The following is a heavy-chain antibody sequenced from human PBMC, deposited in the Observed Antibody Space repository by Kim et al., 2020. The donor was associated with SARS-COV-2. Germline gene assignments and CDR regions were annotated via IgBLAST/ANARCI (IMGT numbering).Heavy chain of an antibody. Sequence: GGSLRLSCAASGFTFSSYAMHGVRQAPGKGLEWVAVISYDGSNKYYADSVKGRFTISRDNSKNTLYLQMNSLRAEDTAVYYCARDSYGMDVWGQGTTVTV. CDR2: ISYDGSNK. CDR3: ARDSYGMDV. J-gene: IGHJ6*02. CDR1: GFTFSSYA. V-gene: IGHV3-30*04.